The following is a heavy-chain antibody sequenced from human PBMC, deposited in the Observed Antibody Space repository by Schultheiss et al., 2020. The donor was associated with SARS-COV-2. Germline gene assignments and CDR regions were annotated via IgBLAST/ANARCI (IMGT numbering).Heavy chain of an antibody. J-gene: IGHJ4*02. V-gene: IGHV1-2*06. CDR2: INPNSGGT. CDR3: ARVGEYQPEQQFDY. D-gene: IGHD2-2*01. CDR1: GYTFTDHY. Sequence: ASVKVSCKTSGYTFTDHYMHWVRQAPGQGLEWMGRINPNSGGTNYAQKFQGRVTMTRDTSISTAYMDLSRLRSDDTAVYYCARVGEYQPEQQFDYWGQGTLVTVSS.